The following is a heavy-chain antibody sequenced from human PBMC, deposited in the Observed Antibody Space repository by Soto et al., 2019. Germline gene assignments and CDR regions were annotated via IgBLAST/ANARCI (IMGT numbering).Heavy chain of an antibody. J-gene: IGHJ5*02. V-gene: IGHV4-30-2*01. D-gene: IGHD3-22*01. CDR1: GGSISSIGYC. CDR3: APSYYSDSSGYSWATWLDP. CDR2: IYHSGST. Sequence: TLSLTCAISGGSISSIGYCWCYFRQPPGKGREGIGYIYHSGSTYYNPSLKSRGTISVDRSKNQVSLKLSSVTAGDTAVYYCAPSYYSDSSGYSWATWLDPRGQEPLVTASS.